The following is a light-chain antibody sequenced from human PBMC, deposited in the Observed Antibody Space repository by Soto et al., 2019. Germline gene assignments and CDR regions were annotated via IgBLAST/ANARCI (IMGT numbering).Light chain of an antibody. CDR3: QQSYNTPFT. J-gene: IGKJ3*01. CDR1: QSISTY. V-gene: IGKV1-39*01. Sequence: DIQMTQSPSSLSASVEDRVTITCRASQSISTYLNWYQQKPGKAPKLLIYAASNLQSGVPSRFSGSGSGTGFTLTISSLQPEDFATYYCQQSYNTPFTFGPGTKVDIK. CDR2: AAS.